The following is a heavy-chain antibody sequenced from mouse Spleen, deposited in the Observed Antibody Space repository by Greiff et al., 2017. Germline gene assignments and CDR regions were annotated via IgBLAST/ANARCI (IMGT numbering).Heavy chain of an antibody. V-gene: IGHV1-69*01. J-gene: IGHJ2*01. D-gene: IGHD4-1*01. CDR3: ARRGGTDY. CDR1: GYTFTSYW. CDR2: IDPSDSYT. Sequence: VQLQQPGAELVMPGASVKLSCKASGYTFTSYWMHWVKQRPGQGLEWIGEIDPSDSYTNYNQKFKGKATLTVDKSSSTAYMQLSSLTSEDSAVYYCARRGGTDYWGQGTTLTVSS.